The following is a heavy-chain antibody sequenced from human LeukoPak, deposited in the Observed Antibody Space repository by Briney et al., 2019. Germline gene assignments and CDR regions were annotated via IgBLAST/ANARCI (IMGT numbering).Heavy chain of an antibody. J-gene: IGHJ4*02. CDR2: ISSSSSYI. Sequence: GGSLRLSCAASGFTFSSYSMNWVRQAPGKGLEWVSSISSSSSYIYYADSVKGRFTISRDNAKNSLYLQINSLRAEDTAVYYCARGDVWGSYRFDYWGQGTLVTVSS. D-gene: IGHD3-16*02. CDR3: ARGDVWGSYRFDY. V-gene: IGHV3-21*01. CDR1: GFTFSSYS.